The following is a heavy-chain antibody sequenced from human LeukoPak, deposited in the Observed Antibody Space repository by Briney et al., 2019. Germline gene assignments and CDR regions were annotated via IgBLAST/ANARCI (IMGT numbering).Heavy chain of an antibody. CDR2: IYSGGST. J-gene: IGHJ6*02. Sequence: GGSLRLSCAASGFTVSSNYMSWVRQAPGKGLEWVSVIYSGGSTYYADSVRGRFTISRDNSKNTLYLQMNSLKAEDTAVYYCARTRGGRFGELAYYGMDVWGQGTTVTVSS. CDR3: ARTRGGRFGELAYYGMDV. D-gene: IGHD3-10*01. V-gene: IGHV3-53*01. CDR1: GFTVSSNY.